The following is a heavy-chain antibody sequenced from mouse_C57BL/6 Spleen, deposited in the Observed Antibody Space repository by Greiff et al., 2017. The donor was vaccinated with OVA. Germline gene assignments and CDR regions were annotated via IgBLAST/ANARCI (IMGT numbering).Heavy chain of an antibody. CDR2: ISNGGGST. CDR1: GFTFSDYY. J-gene: IGHJ4*01. D-gene: IGHD2-5*01. CDR3: ARHHYSNYEGAMDY. V-gene: IGHV5-12*01. Sequence: EVKLMESGGGLVQPGGSLKLSCAASGFTFSDYYMYWVRQTPEKRLEWVAYISNGGGSTYYPDTVKGRFTISRDNAKNTLYLQMSRLKSEDTAMYYCARHHYSNYEGAMDYWGQGTSVTVSS.